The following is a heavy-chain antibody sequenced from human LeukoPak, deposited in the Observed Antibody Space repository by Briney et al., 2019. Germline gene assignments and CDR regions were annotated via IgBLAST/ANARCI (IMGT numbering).Heavy chain of an antibody. J-gene: IGHJ5*02. V-gene: IGHV4-4*07. CDR3: ARGPYIGMAHVRLDP. CDR2: IYTSGST. CDR1: GGSISSYY. D-gene: IGHD5-18*01. Sequence: SETLSLTCTVSGGSISSYYWSWIRQPAGKGLEWIGRIYTSGSTNYNPSLKSRVTMSVDTSKNQFSLKLSSVTAADTAVYYCARGPYIGMAHVRLDPWGQGTLVTVSS.